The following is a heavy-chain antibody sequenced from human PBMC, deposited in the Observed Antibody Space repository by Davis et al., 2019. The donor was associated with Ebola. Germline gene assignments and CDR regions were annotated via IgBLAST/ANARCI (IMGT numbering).Heavy chain of an antibody. V-gene: IGHV3-53*01. Sequence: GESLKIPCPASGFTVSSNYMIWVRQAPGKGLEWVSLLYSSGSTFYADSVKGRFIISRDNYENTLYLQMNSLRAEDTALDYCARARGLEVWGQGTTVTVSS. CDR2: LYSSGST. J-gene: IGHJ6*02. CDR3: ARARGLEV. CDR1: GFTVSSNY.